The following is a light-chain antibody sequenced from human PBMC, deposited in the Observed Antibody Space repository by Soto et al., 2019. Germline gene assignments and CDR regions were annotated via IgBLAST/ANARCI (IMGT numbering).Light chain of an antibody. CDR3: QQYYSTPYT. CDR1: QSVLYSSNNKNY. Sequence: DIAMTQSPDSLAVSLGERATINCKSSQSVLYSSNNKNYLAWYQQKPGQPPNLLIYWASTRESGVPDRFSGSGSGTDFTLTISSLQAEDVAVYYCQQYYSTPYTFGQGTKVDIK. V-gene: IGKV4-1*01. CDR2: WAS. J-gene: IGKJ2*01.